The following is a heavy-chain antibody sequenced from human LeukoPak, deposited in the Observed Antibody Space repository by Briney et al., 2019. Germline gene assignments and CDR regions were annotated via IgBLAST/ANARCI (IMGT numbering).Heavy chain of an antibody. CDR2: ISGSGGST. V-gene: IGHV3-23*01. CDR1: GFTFSSYA. J-gene: IGHJ6*03. D-gene: IGHD6-19*01. Sequence: GGSLRLSCAASGFTFSSYAMSWVRQAPGKGLEWVSAISGSGGSTYYADSVKGRFTISRDNSKNTLYLQMNSLRAEDTAVYYCARDPGIAVAGTGYYYYMDVWGKGTTVTVSS. CDR3: ARDPGIAVAGTGYYYYMDV.